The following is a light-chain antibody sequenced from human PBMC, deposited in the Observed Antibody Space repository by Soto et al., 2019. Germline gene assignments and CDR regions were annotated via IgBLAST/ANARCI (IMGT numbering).Light chain of an antibody. V-gene: IGKV4-1*01. J-gene: IGKJ1*01. CDR1: QSGLYRSDNKNY. Sequence: DIVMTQSPDSLAVSLGERATINCKSSQSGLYRSDNKNYLAWYQQKPGQPPKLLIYWASTRESGVPDRFSGSGYGTDLALTISSLQAEDVAVYYCQQYYSTPWTFGQGTKVEIK. CDR2: WAS. CDR3: QQYYSTPWT.